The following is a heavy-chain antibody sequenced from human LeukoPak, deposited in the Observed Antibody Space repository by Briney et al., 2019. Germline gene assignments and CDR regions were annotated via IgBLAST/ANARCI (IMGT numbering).Heavy chain of an antibody. V-gene: IGHV3-11*04. CDR2: ISSSGSTI. CDR1: GFTFSDYY. Sequence: PGGSLRLSCAASGFTFSDYYMSWIRQAPGKGLEWVSYISSSGSTIYYADSVKGRFTISRDNAKNSLYLQMNSLRAEDTAVYYCARDSPHGYRKRYYYYYMDVWGKGTTVTVSS. J-gene: IGHJ6*03. D-gene: IGHD5-24*01. CDR3: ARDSPHGYRKRYYYYYMDV.